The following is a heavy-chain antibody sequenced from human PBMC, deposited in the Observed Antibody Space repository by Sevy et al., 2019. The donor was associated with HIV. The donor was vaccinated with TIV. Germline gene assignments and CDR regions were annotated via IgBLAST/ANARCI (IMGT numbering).Heavy chain of an antibody. J-gene: IGHJ4*02. CDR1: GFTFSSYA. CDR2: ISFDGRKT. Sequence: GGSLRLSCAASGFTFSSYAFHWVRQAPGKGLEWVAVISFDGRKTDYANSVKGRFTISKGNSKNTLHLRMSRLRGDDTAVYYCARDLRVDLDYWGQGTLVTVSS. CDR3: ARDLRVDLDY. V-gene: IGHV3-30*04.